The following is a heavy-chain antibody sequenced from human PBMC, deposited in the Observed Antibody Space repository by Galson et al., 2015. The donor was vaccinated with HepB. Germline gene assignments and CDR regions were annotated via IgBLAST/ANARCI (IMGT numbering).Heavy chain of an antibody. Sequence: SLRLSCAASGFTFSDYPMHWVRQAPGKGLEWVALISYDGGKKYYADSVKGRCTISRDNSKNTLSLQMNSLRAEDTAVYYCAAIAVTGPFDYWGQGTLVTVSS. CDR1: GFTFSDYP. CDR3: AAIAVTGPFDY. J-gene: IGHJ4*02. V-gene: IGHV3-30-3*01. CDR2: ISYDGGKK. D-gene: IGHD6-19*01.